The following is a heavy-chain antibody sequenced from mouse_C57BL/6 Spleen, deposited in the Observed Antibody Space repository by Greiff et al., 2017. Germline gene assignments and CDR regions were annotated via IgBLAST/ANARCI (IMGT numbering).Heavy chain of an antibody. D-gene: IGHD1-1*01. J-gene: IGHJ2*01. CDR2: IDPENGDT. CDR3: TTLYYYGSTRY. Sequence: VQLQQSGAELVRPGASVKLSCTASGFNIKDDYMHWVKQRPEQGLEWIGWIDPENGDTEYASKFQGKATITADTSSNTAYLQLSSLTSEDTAVXYCTTLYYYGSTRYWGQGTTLTVSS. CDR1: GFNIKDDY. V-gene: IGHV14-4*01.